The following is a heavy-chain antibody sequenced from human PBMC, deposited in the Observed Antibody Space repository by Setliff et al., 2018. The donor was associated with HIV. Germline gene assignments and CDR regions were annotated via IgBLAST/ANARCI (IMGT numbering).Heavy chain of an antibody. Sequence: PGGSLRLSCAASGFTFSSHWMSWVRQAPGKGLEWVANIKKDGSEKYYVDSVKGRFTISRDNAKNSLYLQMNSLRAEDTAVYYCASSGYNYGGYYMDVWGKGTTVTVSS. V-gene: IGHV3-7*03. CDR3: ASSGYNYGGYYMDV. CDR2: IKKDGSEK. D-gene: IGHD5-18*01. CDR1: GFTFSSHW. J-gene: IGHJ6*03.